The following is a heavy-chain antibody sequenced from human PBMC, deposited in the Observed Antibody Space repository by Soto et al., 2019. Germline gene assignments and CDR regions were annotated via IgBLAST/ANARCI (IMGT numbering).Heavy chain of an antibody. CDR1: GYTFTSYY. J-gene: IGHJ4*02. V-gene: IGHV1-46*01. D-gene: IGHD3-22*01. Sequence: GASVNVSCKASGYTFTSYYMHWVRQAPGQGLEWMGIINPSGGSTSYAQKFQGRVTMTRDTSTSTVYMELSSLRSEDTAVYYCARERFSSGYYKNFDYWGQGTLVTVSS. CDR2: INPSGGST. CDR3: ARERFSSGYYKNFDY.